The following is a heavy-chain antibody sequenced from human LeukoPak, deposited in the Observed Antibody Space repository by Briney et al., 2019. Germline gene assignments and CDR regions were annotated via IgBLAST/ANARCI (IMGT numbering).Heavy chain of an antibody. J-gene: IGHJ4*02. CDR2: IYTSGST. V-gene: IGHV4-61*02. CDR3: AREQDLGPQWLIDY. D-gene: IGHD6-19*01. CDR1: GGSISSGSYY. Sequence: PSQTLSLTCTVSGGSISSGSYYWSWIRQPAGRGLEWIGRIYTSGSTNYNPSLKSRVTISVDTSKNQFSLKLSSVTAADTAVYYCAREQDLGPQWLIDYWGQGTLVTVSS.